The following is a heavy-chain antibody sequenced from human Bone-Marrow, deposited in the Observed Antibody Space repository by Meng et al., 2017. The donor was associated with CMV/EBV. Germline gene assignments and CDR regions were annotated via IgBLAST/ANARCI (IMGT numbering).Heavy chain of an antibody. CDR1: GFTFDDYG. CDR2: INWNGGST. CDR3: ARGGVRLRFNWNHPFDY. Sequence: GESLKISCAASGFTFDDYGMSWVRQAPGKGLEWVSGINWNGGSTGYADSVKGRFTISRDNAKNSLYLQMNSLRAEDTALDYCARGGVRLRFNWNHPFDYWGQGTLVTVSS. D-gene: IGHD1-14*01. J-gene: IGHJ4*02. V-gene: IGHV3-20*04.